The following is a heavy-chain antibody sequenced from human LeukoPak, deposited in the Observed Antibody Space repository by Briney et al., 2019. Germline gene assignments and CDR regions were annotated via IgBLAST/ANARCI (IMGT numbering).Heavy chain of an antibody. CDR2: IIPILGIA. J-gene: IGHJ4*02. D-gene: IGHD4-17*01. CDR1: GGTFSSYA. CDR3: ARALNPPTVTTEYFDY. V-gene: IGHV1-69*04. Sequence: ASVKVSCKASGGTFSSYAISWVRQAPGQGLEWMGRIIPILGIANYAQKFQGRVTITADKSTSTAYMELSSLRSEDTAVYYCARALNPPTVTTEYFDYWGQGTLVTVSS.